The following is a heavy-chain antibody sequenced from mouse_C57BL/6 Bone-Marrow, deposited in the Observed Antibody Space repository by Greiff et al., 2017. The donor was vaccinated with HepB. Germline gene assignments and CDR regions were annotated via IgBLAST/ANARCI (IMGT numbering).Heavy chain of an antibody. CDR3: ARLYYSNYGYFDV. CDR1: GFTFSDYY. V-gene: IGHV5-12*01. Sequence: EVMLVESGGGLVQPGGSLKLSCAASGFTFSDYYMYWVRQTPEKRLEWVAYISNGGGSTYYPDTVKGRFTISRDNAKNTLYLQMSRLKSEDTAMYYCARLYYSNYGYFDVWGTGTTVTVSS. CDR2: ISNGGGST. J-gene: IGHJ1*03. D-gene: IGHD2-5*01.